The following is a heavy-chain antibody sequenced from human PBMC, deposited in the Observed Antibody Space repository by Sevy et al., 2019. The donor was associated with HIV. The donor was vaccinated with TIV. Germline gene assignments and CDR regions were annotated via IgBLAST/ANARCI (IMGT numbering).Heavy chain of an antibody. Sequence: GGSLRLSCAASGFTFSSYAMSWVRQAPGKGLEWVSAISGSGGSTYYADSVKGRFTISRDNSKNTLYLQMNSLRAEDTAVYYCAKAQGYYGSGSYLVGYYYGMDVWGQVTTVTVSS. CDR3: AKAQGYYGSGSYLVGYYYGMDV. CDR2: ISGSGGST. V-gene: IGHV3-23*01. J-gene: IGHJ6*02. CDR1: GFTFSSYA. D-gene: IGHD3-10*01.